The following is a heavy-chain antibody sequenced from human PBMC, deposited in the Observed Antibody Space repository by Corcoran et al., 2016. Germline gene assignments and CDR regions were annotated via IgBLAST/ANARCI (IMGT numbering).Heavy chain of an antibody. Sequence: EVQLVESGGGLVKPGGSLRLSCAASGFTFSSYSMNWVRQAPGKGLEWVSSISSSSSYIYYADSVKGRFTISRDNAKNSLYLQMNSLRAEDTAVYYCASGDLGELSLYFDYWGQGTLVTVSS. CDR2: ISSSSSYI. J-gene: IGHJ4*02. CDR1: GFTFSSYS. D-gene: IGHD3-16*02. CDR3: ASGDLGELSLYFDY. V-gene: IGHV3-21*01.